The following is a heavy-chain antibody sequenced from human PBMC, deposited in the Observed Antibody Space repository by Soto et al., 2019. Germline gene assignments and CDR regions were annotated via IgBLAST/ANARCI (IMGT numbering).Heavy chain of an antibody. Sequence: SQTLSLTCAISGDSVSSTSAAWSWIRQSPSRGLEWLGRTYYRSKWYSDYAVSVKSRITINQDTSKNQFSLQLHSVTPADTAVYYCARGSYYSGWVWGQGTLVT. D-gene: IGHD6-19*01. CDR1: GDSVSSTSAA. J-gene: IGHJ4*02. CDR3: ARGSYYSGWV. V-gene: IGHV6-1*01. CDR2: TYYRSKWYS.